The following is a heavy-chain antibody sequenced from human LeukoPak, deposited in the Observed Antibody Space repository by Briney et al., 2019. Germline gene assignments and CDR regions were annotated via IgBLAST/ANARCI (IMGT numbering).Heavy chain of an antibody. D-gene: IGHD2-2*01. CDR3: ARGYCTSTSCPGGFDY. CDR2: IRGSGDIT. V-gene: IGHV3-23*01. CDR1: GFTFSTYA. Sequence: GGSLRLSCAASGFTFSTYAMSWVRQAPGKGLEWVSAIRGSGDITDYADSVKGRFTISRDNSKNTLYLQMNSLRAEDTAVYYCARGYCTSTSCPGGFDYWGQGTLVTVSS. J-gene: IGHJ4*02.